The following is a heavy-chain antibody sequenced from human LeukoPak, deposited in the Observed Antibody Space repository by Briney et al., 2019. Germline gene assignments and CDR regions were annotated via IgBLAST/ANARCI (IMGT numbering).Heavy chain of an antibody. V-gene: IGHV3-74*01. CDR1: GFTFSSYW. Sequence: PGGSLRLSCAASGFTFSSYWMHWVRQAPGKGLVWVSRINSDGSSTSYADSVKGRFTISRDNAKNTLYLQMNSLRAEDTAVYYCARCGTPMIANHYFDYWGQGTLVTVSS. CDR3: ARCGTPMIANHYFDY. CDR2: INSDGSST. D-gene: IGHD3-22*01. J-gene: IGHJ4*02.